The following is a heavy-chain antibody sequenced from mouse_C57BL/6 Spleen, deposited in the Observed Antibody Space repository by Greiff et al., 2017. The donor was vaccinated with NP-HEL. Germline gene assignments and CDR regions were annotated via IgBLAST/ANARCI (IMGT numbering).Heavy chain of an antibody. CDR3: AKETGYGSSYWYFDV. CDR2: INPSSGYT. CDR1: GYTFTSYT. J-gene: IGHJ1*03. V-gene: IGHV1-4*01. D-gene: IGHD1-1*01. Sequence: VQLQQSGAELARPGASVKMSCKASGYTFTSYTMHWVKQRPGQGLEWIGYINPSSGYTKYNQKFKDKATLTADKSSSTAYMQLSSLTSEDSAVYYCAKETGYGSSYWYFDVWGTGTTVTVSS.